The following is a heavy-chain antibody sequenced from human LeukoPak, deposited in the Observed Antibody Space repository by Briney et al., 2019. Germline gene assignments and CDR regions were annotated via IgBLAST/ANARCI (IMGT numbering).Heavy chain of an antibody. J-gene: IGHJ5*02. Sequence: ASVKVSCKASGYTFTSYDINWVRQATGQGLEWMGWMNPNSGNTGYAQKFQGRVTMTRNTSISTAYMELSSLRSDDTAVYYCARGRYDFWSGYEKYNWFDPWGQGTLVTVSS. CDR3: ARGRYDFWSGYEKYNWFDP. D-gene: IGHD3-3*01. CDR1: GYTFTSYD. CDR2: MNPNSGNT. V-gene: IGHV1-8*01.